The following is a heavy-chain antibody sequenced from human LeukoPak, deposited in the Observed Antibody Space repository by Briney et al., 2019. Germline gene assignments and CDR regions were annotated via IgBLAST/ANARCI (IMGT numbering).Heavy chain of an antibody. CDR1: GYTFTGYY. V-gene: IGHV1-2*02. D-gene: IGHD3-3*01. CDR2: INPNSGGS. J-gene: IGHJ4*02. CDR3: AREGVTIGGRGLDY. Sequence: GASVKVSCKASGYTFTGYYIHWVRQAPGQGLEWMGWINPNSGGSNYAQKFQGRVTMTRDTSVSTACMELSSLTSDDTAVYYCAREGVTIGGRGLDYWGQGALVTVSS.